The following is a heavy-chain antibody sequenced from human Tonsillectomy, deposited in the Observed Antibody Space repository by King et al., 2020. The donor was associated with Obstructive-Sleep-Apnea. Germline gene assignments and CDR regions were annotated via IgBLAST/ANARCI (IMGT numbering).Heavy chain of an antibody. D-gene: IGHD3-22*01. Sequence: VQLVESGGGLVQPGRSLRLSCTASGFTFGDYAMSWFRQAPGKGLEWVGFIRSKAYGGTTEYAASVKGRFTISRDDSKSIAYLQMNSLKTEDTAVYYCTREPYYDSSGYYYDAFDIWGQGTMVTVSS. CDR2: IRSKAYGGTT. CDR3: TREPYYDSSGYYYDAFDI. CDR1: GFTFGDYA. J-gene: IGHJ3*02. V-gene: IGHV3-49*03.